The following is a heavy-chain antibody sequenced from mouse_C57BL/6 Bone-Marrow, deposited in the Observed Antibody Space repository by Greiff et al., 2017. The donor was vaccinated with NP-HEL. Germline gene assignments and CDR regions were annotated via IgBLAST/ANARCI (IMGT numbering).Heavy chain of an antibody. CDR1: GYSITSGYY. CDR3: ARRSTVVADYFDY. CDR2: ISYDGSN. Sequence: EVHLVESGPGLVKPSQSLSLTCSVTGYSITSGYYWNWLRQFPGNKLEWMGYISYDGSNNYNPSLKNRISITRDTSKNQFFLKLNSVTTEDTATYYCARRSTVVADYFDYWGQGTTLTVSS. D-gene: IGHD1-1*01. J-gene: IGHJ2*01. V-gene: IGHV3-6*01.